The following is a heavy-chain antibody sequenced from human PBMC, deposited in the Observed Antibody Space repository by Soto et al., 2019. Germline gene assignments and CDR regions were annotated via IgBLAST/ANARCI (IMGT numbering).Heavy chain of an antibody. V-gene: IGHV3-74*01. CDR2: LNTDGSTT. J-gene: IGHJ4*02. CDR3: ARSAYINSKGYYFDY. CDR1: GFTFSSYW. Sequence: GGSLRLSCAASGFTFSSYWMHWVRQAPGNGLVWVSRLNTDGSTTTYADSVKGRFTISRDNAKNTLYLQMNSLRAEDTAVYYCARSAYINSKGYYFDYWGQGTLVTVSS. D-gene: IGHD6-6*01.